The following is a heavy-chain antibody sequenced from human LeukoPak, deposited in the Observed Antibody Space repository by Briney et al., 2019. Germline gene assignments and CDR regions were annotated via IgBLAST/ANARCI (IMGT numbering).Heavy chain of an antibody. D-gene: IGHD5-18*01. J-gene: IGHJ6*03. CDR3: ARTPSIQLWLMNYYYMDV. Sequence: PGGSLRLSCAASGFTFSSYNMNWVRQAPGKGLEWVSYISSSSSTIYYADSVKGRFTISRDNAKNSLYLQMNSLRAEDTAVYYCARTPSIQLWLMNYYYMDVWGKGTTVTVSS. CDR2: ISSSSSTI. V-gene: IGHV3-48*04. CDR1: GFTFSSYN.